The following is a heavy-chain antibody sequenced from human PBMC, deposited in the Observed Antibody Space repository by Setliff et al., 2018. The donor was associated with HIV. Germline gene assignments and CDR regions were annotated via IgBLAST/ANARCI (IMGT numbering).Heavy chain of an antibody. V-gene: IGHV1-69*05. Sequence: RASVKVSCKASGGTFSSYAISWVRQAPGQGLEWMGGIIPIFGTANYAQKFQGRVTITTDESTSTAYMELSSLRSEDTAVYSCAREVRQGPAMVNYFDYWGQGTLVTVSS. D-gene: IGHD5-18*01. CDR3: AREVRQGPAMVNYFDY. J-gene: IGHJ4*02. CDR1: GGTFSSYA. CDR2: IIPIFGTA.